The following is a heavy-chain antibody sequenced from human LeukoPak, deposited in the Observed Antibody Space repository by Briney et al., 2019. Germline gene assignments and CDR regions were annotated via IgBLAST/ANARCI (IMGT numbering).Heavy chain of an antibody. Sequence: LAASVKVSCKASGYTFTDYYMHWVRQAPGQGCEWMGWINPNDGDTYYAQKFQGRVTMTRDTSISTAHMEVSRLRSDDTAVYYCARANFLYCSSTSCLFDYWGQGTLVTVSS. CDR3: ARANFLYCSSTSCLFDY. CDR1: GYTFTDYY. V-gene: IGHV1-2*02. CDR2: INPNDGDT. D-gene: IGHD2-2*01. J-gene: IGHJ4*02.